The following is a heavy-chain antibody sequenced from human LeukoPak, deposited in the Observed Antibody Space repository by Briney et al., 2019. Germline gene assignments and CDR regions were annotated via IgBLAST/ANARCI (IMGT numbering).Heavy chain of an antibody. CDR2: FDIEDGET. CDR1: GYTLTELS. J-gene: IGHJ6*03. CDR3: STNPDITMLRGVIRGRDYYYYMDV. V-gene: IGHV1-24*01. Sequence: ASVTLSCKVSGYTLTELSMHWVRQPPGTGLERMGGFDIEDGETIYEQTFQSRGTMTEVKSTDTAYMLQRSLITADKAAYYCSTNPDITMLRGVIRGRDYYYYMDVWDKGTAV. D-gene: IGHD3-10*01.